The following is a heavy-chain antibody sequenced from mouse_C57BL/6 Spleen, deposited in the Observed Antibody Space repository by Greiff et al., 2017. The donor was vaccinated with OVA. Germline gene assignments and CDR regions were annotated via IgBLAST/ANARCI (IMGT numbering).Heavy chain of an antibody. Sequence: DVHLVESGGGLVKPGGSLKLSCAASGFTFSSYAMSWVRQTPEKRLEWVATISDGGSYTYYPDNVKGRFTISRDNAKNNLYLQMSHLKSEDTAMYYCAREGYYGSSYAYFDYWGQGTTLTVSS. D-gene: IGHD1-1*01. V-gene: IGHV5-4*01. CDR2: ISDGGSYT. CDR3: AREGYYGSSYAYFDY. CDR1: GFTFSSYA. J-gene: IGHJ2*01.